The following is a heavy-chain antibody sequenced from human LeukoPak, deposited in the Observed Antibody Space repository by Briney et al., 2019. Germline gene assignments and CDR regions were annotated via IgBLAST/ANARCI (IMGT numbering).Heavy chain of an antibody. J-gene: IGHJ4*02. CDR1: GFTFDDYA. V-gene: IGHV3-9*01. D-gene: IGHD3-10*01. CDR3: AKEFRVRGLIDY. CDR2: ISWNSGSI. Sequence: PGRSLRLFCAASGFTFDDYAMQWVRQAPGKGLEWVSGISWNSGSIGYADSVKGRFTISRDNAKNSLYLQMNSLRAEDTALYYCAKEFRVRGLIDYWGQGTLVTVSS.